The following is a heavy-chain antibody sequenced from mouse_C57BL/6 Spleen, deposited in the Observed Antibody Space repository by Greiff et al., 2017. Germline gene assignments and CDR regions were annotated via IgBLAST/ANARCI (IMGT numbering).Heavy chain of an antibody. CDR1: GFTFSSYA. Sequence: EVMLVESGGGLVKPGGSLKLSCAASGFTFSSYAMSWVRQTPEKRLEWVATISAGGSYTYYPDNVKGRFTISRDNAKNNLYLQMSHLKSEDTAMYYCARSSSGYAMDYWGQGTSVTGAS. D-gene: IGHD3-2*02. CDR2: ISAGGSYT. V-gene: IGHV5-4*03. J-gene: IGHJ4*01. CDR3: ARSSSGYAMDY.